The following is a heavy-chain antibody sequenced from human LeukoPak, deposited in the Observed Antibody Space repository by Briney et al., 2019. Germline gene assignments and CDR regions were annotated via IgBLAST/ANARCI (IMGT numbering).Heavy chain of an antibody. CDR2: ISAYNSNT. CDR1: GYTFTSYG. V-gene: IGHV1-18*04. J-gene: IGHJ4*02. CDR3: ARAYTGFDY. Sequence: ASVKVSCKASGYTFTSYGISWVRQATGQGREGMGWISAYNSNTKYTQKLQDRVTMNTDTSTSTAYMELRSLRSDDTAVYYCARAYTGFDYWGQGALVTVAS. D-gene: IGHD5-18*01.